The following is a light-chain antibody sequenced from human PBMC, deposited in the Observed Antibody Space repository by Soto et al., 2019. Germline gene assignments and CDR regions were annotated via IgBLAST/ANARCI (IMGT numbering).Light chain of an antibody. CDR1: QSVSSN. CDR3: LQYGSSPRT. J-gene: IGKJ1*01. CDR2: GAS. V-gene: IGKV3-20*01. Sequence: EIVLTQCPATLSVSPGERATLSCRASQSVSSNLAWYQQKPGQAPSLLIYGASSRATGIPDRFSGSGSGTDFTLTINRLEPEDLAVYYCLQYGSSPRTFGQGTKV.